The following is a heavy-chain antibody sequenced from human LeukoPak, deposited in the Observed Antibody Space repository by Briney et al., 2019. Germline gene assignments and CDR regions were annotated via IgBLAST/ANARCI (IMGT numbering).Heavy chain of an antibody. V-gene: IGHV3-23*01. CDR3: AKYFDSYGAFDY. CDR1: GFTFATFA. D-gene: IGHD3-16*01. CDR2: ISGSGHIT. J-gene: IGHJ4*02. Sequence: GGSLSLSCTVSGFTFATFAMSWVRQAPGQGLEWVSAISGSGHITLYADSVKGRFTLPRDNSKNTLFLQMNTLRGDATAVYYCAKYFDSYGAFDYWGQGTLVTVSS.